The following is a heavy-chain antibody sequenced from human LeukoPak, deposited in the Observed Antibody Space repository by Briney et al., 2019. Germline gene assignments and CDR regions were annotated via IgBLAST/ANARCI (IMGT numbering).Heavy chain of an antibody. CDR1: GITFSDYY. CDR2: ISSSGSTI. CDR3: AKDSYYDYVWGSYRYTNQFDY. J-gene: IGHJ4*02. V-gene: IGHV3-11*01. D-gene: IGHD3-16*02. Sequence: PGGSLRLSCAASGITFSDYYMSWIRQAPGKGLEWISYISSSGSTIYYADSVKGRFTISRDNAKNSLYLQMNSLRAEDTAVYYCAKDSYYDYVWGSYRYTNQFDYWGQGTLVTVSS.